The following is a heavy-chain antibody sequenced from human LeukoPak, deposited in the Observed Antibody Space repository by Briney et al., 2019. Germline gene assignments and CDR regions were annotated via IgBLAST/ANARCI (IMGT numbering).Heavy chain of an antibody. CDR2: ISSSSDYI. CDR3: ARGSDQYYFDSSGSNPFDY. CDR1: GFTFTSHV. D-gene: IGHD3-22*01. Sequence: GGSLRLSCAASGFTFTSHVINWVRQAPGKGLEWLSSISSSSDYIYYADSVRGRFTISRDNAKNSLYLQMNSLRAEDTAVYYCARGSDQYYFDSSGSNPFDYWGQGTLVTVSS. J-gene: IGHJ4*02. V-gene: IGHV3-21*01.